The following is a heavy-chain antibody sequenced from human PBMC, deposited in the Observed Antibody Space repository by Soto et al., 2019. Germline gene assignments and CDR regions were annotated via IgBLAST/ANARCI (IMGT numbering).Heavy chain of an antibody. CDR2: IHDTGRT. D-gene: IGHD3-16*02. CDR3: ARESVSATYRFDS. V-gene: IGHV4-4*07. J-gene: IGHJ4*02. Sequence: QVQLQESGPGLVRPSETLSLTCTVSGDSLSTYYWSWIRQPAGERLEWIGRIHDTGRTNYNTSLKTRVTMSVDQRKNQFALRVNAVNAADTAVYYCARESVSATYRFDSWGQGTLVTVSA. CDR1: GDSLSTYY.